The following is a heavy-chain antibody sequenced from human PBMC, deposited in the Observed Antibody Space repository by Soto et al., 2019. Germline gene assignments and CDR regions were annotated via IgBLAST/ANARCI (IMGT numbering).Heavy chain of an antibody. CDR2: ISGSGGST. V-gene: IGHV3-23*01. CDR3: ATEHIVVVTANDY. J-gene: IGHJ4*02. Sequence: EVQLLESGGGLVQPGGSLRLSCAASGFTFSSYAMSWVRQAPGKGLEWVSAISGSGGSTYYADSVKGRFTISRDNAKNSLYLQMNSLRAEDTAVYYCATEHIVVVTANDYWGQGTLVTVSS. D-gene: IGHD2-21*02. CDR1: GFTFSSYA.